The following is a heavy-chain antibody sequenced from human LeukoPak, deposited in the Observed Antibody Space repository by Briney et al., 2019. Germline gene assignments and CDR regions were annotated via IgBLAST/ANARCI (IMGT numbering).Heavy chain of an antibody. CDR1: GFMFSRYA. J-gene: IGHJ1*01. CDR2: ITETGAGT. Sequence: GGSLRLSCAASGFMFSRYAMIWVRQTPGKGLEWVSAITETGAGTYYADSAKGRFTISRDNSKNTLYLQMNSLRAEDTALYYCAKTTPGIPAAGTRGEYFQHWGQGTLVTVSS. D-gene: IGHD6-13*01. CDR3: AKTTPGIPAAGTRGEYFQH. V-gene: IGHV3-23*01.